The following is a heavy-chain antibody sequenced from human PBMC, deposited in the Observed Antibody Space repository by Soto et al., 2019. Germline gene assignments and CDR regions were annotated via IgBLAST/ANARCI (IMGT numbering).Heavy chain of an antibody. D-gene: IGHD6-13*01. CDR2: ISYDGSNK. J-gene: IGHJ3*02. V-gene: IGHV3-30*18. CDR3: ANIARGSWSRGPGAFDI. Sequence: PGGSLRLSCASSGFTFSSYGMHWVRQAPGKGLEWVAVISYDGSNKYYADSVKGRFTISRDNSKNTLYLQMNSLRAEDTAVYYCANIARGSWSRGPGAFDIWGQGTMVTVSS. CDR1: GFTFSSYG.